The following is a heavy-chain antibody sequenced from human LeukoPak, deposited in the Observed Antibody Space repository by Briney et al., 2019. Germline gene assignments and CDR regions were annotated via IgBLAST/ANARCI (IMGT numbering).Heavy chain of an antibody. J-gene: IGHJ4*02. CDR3: ARITTVRGVIIKNHYYFDY. V-gene: IGHV4-39*01. D-gene: IGHD3-10*01. CDR1: GGSISSSSYY. Sequence: SETLSLTCTVSGGSISSSSYYWGWIRQPAGNGLEWIGRIYYSGSTYYHPSLKSRATISVDTSKNQFSLKLSSVPAADTAVYYCARITTVRGVIIKNHYYFDYWGQGTLVTVSS. CDR2: IYYSGST.